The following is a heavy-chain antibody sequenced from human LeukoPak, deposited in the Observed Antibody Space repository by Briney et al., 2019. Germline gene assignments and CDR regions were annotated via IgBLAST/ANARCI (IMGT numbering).Heavy chain of an antibody. CDR3: ARYYYDSSGYYPNFDY. V-gene: IGHV4-59*01. Sequence: SETLSLTCTVSGGSISSYYWSWIRQPPGKGLEWIGYIYYSGSTNYNPSLKSRVTISADTSKNQFSLKLSSVTAADTAVYYCARYYYDSSGYYPNFDYWGQGTLVTVSS. CDR2: IYYSGST. D-gene: IGHD3-22*01. J-gene: IGHJ4*02. CDR1: GGSISSYY.